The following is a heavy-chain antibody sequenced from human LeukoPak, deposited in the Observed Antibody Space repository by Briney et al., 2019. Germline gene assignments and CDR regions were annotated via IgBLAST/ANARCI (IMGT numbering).Heavy chain of an antibody. CDR3: ARDYYDDRSGYQHSTRNDY. CDR2: INPSGGST. V-gene: IGHV1-46*01. D-gene: IGHD3-22*01. J-gene: IGHJ4*02. CDR1: GYTFTSYY. Sequence: ASVKVSCKASGYTFTSYYMHWVRQAPGQGLEWMGIINPSGGSTNYAQKFQGRVTMTRDTSTSTVYMELSSLRSEDTAVYYCARDYYDDRSGYQHSTRNDYWGQGTLVTVSS.